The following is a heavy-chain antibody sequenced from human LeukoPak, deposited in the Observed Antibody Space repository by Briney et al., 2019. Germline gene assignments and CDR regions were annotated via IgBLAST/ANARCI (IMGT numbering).Heavy chain of an antibody. CDR1: GYSISSGYY. V-gene: IGHV4-38-2*02. J-gene: IGHJ1*01. Sequence: SETLSLTCIVSGYSISSGYYWGWIRQPPGKGLEWIGNIHHSGSTYYNPSLKSRVTTSVDTSKNQLSLKLSSVTAADTAVYYCARVAAGIGFFQRWGQGTPVTVSS. CDR3: ARVAAGIGFFQR. CDR2: IHHSGST. D-gene: IGHD6-13*01.